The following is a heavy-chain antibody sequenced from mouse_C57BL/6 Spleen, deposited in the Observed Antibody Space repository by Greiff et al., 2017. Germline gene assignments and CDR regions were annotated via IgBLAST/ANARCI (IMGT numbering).Heavy chain of an antibody. V-gene: IGHV1-26*01. CDR1: GYTFTDYY. D-gene: IGHD1-1*01. CDR2: INPNNGGT. J-gene: IGHJ2*01. Sequence: EVQLQQSGPELVKPGASVKISCKASGYTFTDYYMNWVKQSHGKSLEWIGDINPNNGGTSYNQKFKGKATLTVDKSSSTAYMELRSLTSEDSAVYYCARPNYYGSSLDYWGQGTTLTVSS. CDR3: ARPNYYGSSLDY.